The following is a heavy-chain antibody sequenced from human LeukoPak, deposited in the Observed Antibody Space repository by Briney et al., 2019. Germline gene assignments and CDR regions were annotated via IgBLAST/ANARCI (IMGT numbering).Heavy chain of an antibody. D-gene: IGHD3-10*01. V-gene: IGHV3-23*01. J-gene: IGHJ4*02. CDR3: ARDRVYGSGSYYNVPLDY. Sequence: GRFAISRDNSKNTLFLQMNSLRAEDTAVYYCARDRVYGSGSYYNVPLDYWGQGTLVTVSS.